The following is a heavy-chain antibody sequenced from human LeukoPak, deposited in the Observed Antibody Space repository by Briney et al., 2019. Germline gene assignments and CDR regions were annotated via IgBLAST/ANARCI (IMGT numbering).Heavy chain of an antibody. Sequence: SETLSLTCAVYGGSFSGYYWSWIRQPPGKGLEWIWEINHSGSTNYNPSLKSRVTISVDTSKNQFSLKLSSVTAADTAVYYCARGGASYYYGSGSIDYWGQGTLVTVSS. CDR2: INHSGST. V-gene: IGHV4-34*01. CDR1: GGSFSGYY. J-gene: IGHJ4*02. D-gene: IGHD3-10*01. CDR3: ARGGASYYYGSGSIDY.